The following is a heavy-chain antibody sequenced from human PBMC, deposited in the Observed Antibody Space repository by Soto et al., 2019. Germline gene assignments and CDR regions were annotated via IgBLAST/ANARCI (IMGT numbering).Heavy chain of an antibody. Sequence: QLQLQESGSGLVKPSQTLSLTCAVSGGSISSGGYSWSWIGQPPGKGLEWIGYIYHSGSTYYNPSIKSRVNISVDRSKNQLSLKLSSVTAADTAVYYCAAGGGLPRYYWGQGTLVTVSS. D-gene: IGHD5-12*01. CDR2: IYHSGST. CDR3: AAGGGLPRYY. CDR1: GGSISSGGYS. V-gene: IGHV4-30-2*01. J-gene: IGHJ4*02.